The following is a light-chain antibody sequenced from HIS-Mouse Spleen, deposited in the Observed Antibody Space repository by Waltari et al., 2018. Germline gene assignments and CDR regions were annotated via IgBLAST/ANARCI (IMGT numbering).Light chain of an antibody. CDR3: SSYTSSSILYV. CDR2: DVS. J-gene: IGLJ1*01. V-gene: IGLV2-14*03. CDR1: SSDVGGYNY. Sequence: QSALTQPASVSGSPGQSITISCTGTSSDVGGYNYVSWYQQHPGKAPKLMIYDVSNRPSGVSNRFSCSKSGNPASLTISGLQAEDEADYYCSSYTSSSILYVFGTGTKVTVL.